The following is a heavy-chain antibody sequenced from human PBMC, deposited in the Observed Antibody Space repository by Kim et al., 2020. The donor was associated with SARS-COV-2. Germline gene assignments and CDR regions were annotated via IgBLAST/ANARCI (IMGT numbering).Heavy chain of an antibody. V-gene: IGHV4-34*01. Sequence: SETLSLTCAVYGGSFSGYYWSWIRQPPGKGLEWIGEINHSGSTNYNPSLKSRVTISVDTSKNQFSLKLSSVTAADTAVYYCARGPKDYLRSRRPFDYWGQGTLVTVSS. J-gene: IGHJ4*02. CDR1: GGSFSGYY. CDR2: INHSGST. CDR3: ARGPKDYLRSRRPFDY. D-gene: IGHD3-10*02.